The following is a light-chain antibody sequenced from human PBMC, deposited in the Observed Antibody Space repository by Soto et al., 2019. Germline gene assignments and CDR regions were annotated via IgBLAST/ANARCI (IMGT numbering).Light chain of an antibody. J-gene: IGKJ1*01. CDR1: QGRRSD. Sequence: DIQMTQSPSTLYASVGDSSTITCTASQGRRSDLGWYQQKPGKAPKRLICAASSLQSGVTSRFSGSGSGTEFTLTSSSLQPDDVATYYCQHYNSYSEAFGQGTKVDIK. CDR2: AAS. V-gene: IGKV1-17*01. CDR3: QHYNSYSEA.